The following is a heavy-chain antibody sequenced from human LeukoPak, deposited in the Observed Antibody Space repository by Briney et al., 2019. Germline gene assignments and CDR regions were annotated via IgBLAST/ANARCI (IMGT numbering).Heavy chain of an antibody. J-gene: IGHJ4*02. CDR2: INPSGGST. Sequence: ASVKVSCKASGYTFTRYKIHWVRQAPGQGLEWMGGINPSGGSTGYAQKFQGRVTMTRDTSTSTVYMELSSLRAEDTAVYYCASEKNHGDQYFDYWGQGTRVTVSS. CDR1: GYTFTRYK. V-gene: IGHV1-46*01. D-gene: IGHD4-17*01. CDR3: ASEKNHGDQYFDY.